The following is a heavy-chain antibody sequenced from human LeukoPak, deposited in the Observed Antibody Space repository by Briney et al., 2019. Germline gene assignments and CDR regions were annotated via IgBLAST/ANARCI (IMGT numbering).Heavy chain of an antibody. CDR2: IYSGGST. V-gene: IGHV3-53*01. CDR1: GFTFSSYW. J-gene: IGHJ3*02. CDR3: ARANDYGDYSLGAFDI. Sequence: GGSLRLSCAASGFTFSSYWMSWVRQAPGKGLEWVSVIYSGGSTYYADSVKGRFTISRDNSKNTLYLQMNSLRAEDTAVYYCARANDYGDYSLGAFDIWGQGTMVTVSS. D-gene: IGHD4-17*01.